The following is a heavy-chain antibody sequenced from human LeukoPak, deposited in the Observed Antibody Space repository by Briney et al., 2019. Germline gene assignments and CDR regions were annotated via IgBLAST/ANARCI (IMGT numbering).Heavy chain of an antibody. D-gene: IGHD6-19*01. Sequence: SGRSLRLSCAASGFTFSSYTMHWVRQAPGKGLEWVAVISYDGSNKYYTDSVKGRFTISRDNSKSTLYLQMNSLRAEDTAVYYCAKVRWDNSGWYYLDYWGQGTLVTVSS. CDR3: AKVRWDNSGWYYLDY. J-gene: IGHJ4*02. V-gene: IGHV3-30*04. CDR1: GFTFSSYT. CDR2: ISYDGSNK.